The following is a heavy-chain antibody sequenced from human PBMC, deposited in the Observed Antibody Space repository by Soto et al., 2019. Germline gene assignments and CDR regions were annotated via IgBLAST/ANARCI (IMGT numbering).Heavy chain of an antibody. D-gene: IGHD3-3*01. V-gene: IGHV3-23*01. J-gene: IGHJ6*02. CDR3: AKDETLNDFWSGYYRDPYYYYYGMDV. CDR2: ISGSGGST. CDR1: GFTFSSYA. Sequence: GGSLRLSCAASGFTFSSYAMSWVRQAPGKGLEWVSAISGSGGSTYYADSVKGRFTISRDNSKNTLYLQMNSLRAEDTAVYYCAKDETLNDFWSGYYRDPYYYYYGMDVWGQGTTVTVSS.